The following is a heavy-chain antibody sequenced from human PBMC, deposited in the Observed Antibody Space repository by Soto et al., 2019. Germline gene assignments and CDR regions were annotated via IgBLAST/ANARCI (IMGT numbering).Heavy chain of an antibody. D-gene: IGHD1-1*01. CDR2: ISYDGSNK. CDR3: AKRGTTLRWHDHHNGTDV. Sequence: GGSLRLSCAASGFTFSSYGMHWVRQAPGKGLGWVAVISYDGSNKYYADSVKGRFTISRDNSKNTLYLQMNSLRAEDTAVYYCAKRGTTLRWHDHHNGTDVSCPATTVNV. V-gene: IGHV3-30*18. J-gene: IGHJ6*02. CDR1: GFTFSSYG.